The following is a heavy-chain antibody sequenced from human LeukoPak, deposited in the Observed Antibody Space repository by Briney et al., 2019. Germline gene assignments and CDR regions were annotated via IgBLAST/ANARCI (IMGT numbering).Heavy chain of an antibody. J-gene: IGHJ6*03. Sequence: GRSLRLSRTASGFSFDDHAMHWVRQAPGKGLEWPSGISWNSGVIRYADSVKGRFTISRDNAKNSLYLQMNSLRAEDMALYYCAKDQGATYFYYMDVWGKGTTVAVSS. V-gene: IGHV3-9*03. CDR1: GFSFDDHA. CDR2: ISWNSGVI. CDR3: AKDQGATYFYYMDV.